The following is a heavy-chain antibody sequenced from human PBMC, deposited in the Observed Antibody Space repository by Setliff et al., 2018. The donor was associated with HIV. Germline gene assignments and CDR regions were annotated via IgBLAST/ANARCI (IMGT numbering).Heavy chain of an antibody. CDR3: ARHGSDGSGIFDY. CDR2: IYTSGST. D-gene: IGHD3-10*01. J-gene: IGHJ4*02. V-gene: IGHV4-59*08. Sequence: PSETLSLTCTVSGGSISSYYWSWIRQPPGKGLEWIGYIYTSGSTNYNPSLKSRVTISVDTSKNQFSLKLSSVTAADTAVYYCARHGSDGSGIFDYRGQGTLVTVSS. CDR1: GGSISSYY.